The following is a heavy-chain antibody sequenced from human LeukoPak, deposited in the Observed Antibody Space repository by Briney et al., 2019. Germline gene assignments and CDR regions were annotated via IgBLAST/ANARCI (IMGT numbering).Heavy chain of an antibody. CDR1: GGSFSGYY. V-gene: IGHV4-30-4*08. Sequence: PSETLSLTCAVYGGSFSGYYWSWIRQPPGKGLEWIGYIYYSGSTYYNPSLKSRVTMSVDTSKNQFSLKLSSVTAADTAVYYCARAPDSSGFHFYFDYWGQGTLVTVSS. D-gene: IGHD3-22*01. CDR2: IYYSGST. CDR3: ARAPDSSGFHFYFDY. J-gene: IGHJ4*02.